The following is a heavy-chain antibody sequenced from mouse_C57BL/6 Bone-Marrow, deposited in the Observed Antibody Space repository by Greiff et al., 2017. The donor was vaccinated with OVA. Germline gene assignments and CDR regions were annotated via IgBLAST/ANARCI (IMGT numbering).Heavy chain of an antibody. Sequence: VQLQQSVAELVRPGASVKLSCTASGFNIKNTYMHWVKQRPEQGLEWIGRIDPANGNTKYAPKFQGKATITADTSSNTAYLQLSSLTSEDTAIYYCARRAYYGSSFGYWYFDVWGTGTTVTVSS. V-gene: IGHV14-3*01. CDR1: GFNIKNTY. J-gene: IGHJ1*03. D-gene: IGHD1-1*01. CDR2: IDPANGNT. CDR3: ARRAYYGSSFGYWYFDV.